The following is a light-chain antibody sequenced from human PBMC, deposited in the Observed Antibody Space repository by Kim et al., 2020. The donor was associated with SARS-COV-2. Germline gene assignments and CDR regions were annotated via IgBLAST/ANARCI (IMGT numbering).Light chain of an antibody. CDR1: QMIDNKY. Sequence: PGERATLSCRASQMIDNKYFAWYQQKPGQAPRLLIFGASSRATGIPDRFRGSGSGTDFALTISRLEPEDLAVYYCQHYGTSLPITFGQGTRLEIK. J-gene: IGKJ5*01. V-gene: IGKV3-20*01. CDR3: QHYGTSLPIT. CDR2: GAS.